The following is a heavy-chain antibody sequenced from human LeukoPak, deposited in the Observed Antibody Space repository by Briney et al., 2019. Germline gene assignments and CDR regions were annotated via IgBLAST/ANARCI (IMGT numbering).Heavy chain of an antibody. V-gene: IGHV3-30*02. CDR2: IRYDGSNK. CDR1: GFTFSSYG. D-gene: IGHD5-24*01. J-gene: IGHJ4*02. CDR3: AKDLKMTNYFDY. Sequence: PGGSLRLSCAASGFTFSSYGMHWVRQAPGKGLEWVAFIRYDGSNKYYADSVKGRFTISRDNSKNTLYLQMNSLRAEDTAVYYCAKDLKMTNYFDYWGQGTLVTVSS.